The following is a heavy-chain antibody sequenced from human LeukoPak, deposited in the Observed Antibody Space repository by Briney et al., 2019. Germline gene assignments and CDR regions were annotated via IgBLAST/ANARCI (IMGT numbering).Heavy chain of an antibody. CDR1: GFTFSTYV. V-gene: IGHV3-64D*06. J-gene: IGHJ4*02. Sequence: GGSLRLSCSVSGFTFSTYVMHWVRQAPGKGLEYVSAISSNGDNTYYADSVKGRFTISRDNAKNTLYLQMSSLRADDTAVYYCVRGTGYWGQGTLVTVSS. CDR2: ISSNGDNT. CDR3: VRGTGY.